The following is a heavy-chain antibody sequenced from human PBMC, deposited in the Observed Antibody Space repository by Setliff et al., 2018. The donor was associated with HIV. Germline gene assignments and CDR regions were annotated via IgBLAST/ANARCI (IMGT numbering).Heavy chain of an antibody. Sequence: GGSLRLSCAASGFIFSDYGMHWVRQAPGKGLEWVAVIWYDGSNKYYADSVKGRFSISRDNSKNTVNLQMSSLIGEDTAVYYCAKDRYSTGWHLDHWGQGTPVTVSS. V-gene: IGHV3-30*02. CDR2: IWYDGSNK. CDR1: GFIFSDYG. J-gene: IGHJ4*02. D-gene: IGHD6-19*01. CDR3: AKDRYSTGWHLDH.